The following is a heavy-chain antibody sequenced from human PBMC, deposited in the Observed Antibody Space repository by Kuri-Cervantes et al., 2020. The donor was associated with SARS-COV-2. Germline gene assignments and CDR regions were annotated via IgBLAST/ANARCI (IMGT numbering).Heavy chain of an antibody. CDR1: GFTFGDYG. J-gene: IGHJ4*02. CDR3: ARDKSYGFWREPFDY. V-gene: IGHV3-23*01. D-gene: IGHD3/OR15-3a*01. Sequence: GGSLRLSCVGSGFTFGDYGMSWVRQSPGKGLEWVSAISGSGSNTYYADSVKGRFIISRDNSKNTLYLQMDSLRADDTAVYFCARDKSYGFWREPFDYWGQGTPVTVSS. CDR2: ISGSGSNT.